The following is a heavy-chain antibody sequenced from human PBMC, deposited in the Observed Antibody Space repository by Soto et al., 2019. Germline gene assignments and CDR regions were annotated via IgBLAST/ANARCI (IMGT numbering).Heavy chain of an antibody. CDR3: ATWHEREHAYDV. D-gene: IGHD1-1*01. V-gene: IGHV3-23*01. J-gene: IGHJ3*01. CDR2: ISASGGLK. CDR1: GFTFTNYA. Sequence: EVQLSESGGDLRQPGGSLRLSCAASGFTFTNYAMTWVRQTPGKGLEWVSGISASGGLKYYADSVRGRFTVSSDSSKTTVYLQMNGLRPDDTAVYYCATWHEREHAYDVWGQGTTVTVSS.